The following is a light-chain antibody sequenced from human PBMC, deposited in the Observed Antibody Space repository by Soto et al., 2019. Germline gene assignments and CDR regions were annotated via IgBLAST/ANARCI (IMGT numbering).Light chain of an antibody. CDR2: AAS. CDR3: QQYGGSPFT. CDR1: QSVSVNS. Sequence: EIVLTQSPGTLSLPPGERATLSCRASQSVSVNSLAWYQQKGGQAPRLLIYAASTRATGVPDRFSGTGSGTDFALTISRLETDDSAVYYCQQYGGSPFTFGGGTKVDIK. J-gene: IGKJ4*01. V-gene: IGKV3-20*01.